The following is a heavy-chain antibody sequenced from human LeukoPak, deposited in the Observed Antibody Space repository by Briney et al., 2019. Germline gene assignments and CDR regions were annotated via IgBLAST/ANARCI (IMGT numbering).Heavy chain of an antibody. V-gene: IGHV4-34*01. D-gene: IGHD3-3*01. CDR3: ARPPWDYDSLGDAFDI. CDR1: SGSLSGYY. J-gene: IGHJ3*02. CDR2: INRSGSA. Sequence: SETLSLTCAVYSGSLSGYYWSWIRQPPGRGLEWIGEINRSGSANYNPSLKSRVTVSVDTSKNQFSLKLSSVTAADTAVYYCARPPWDYDSLGDAFDIWGQGTMVTVSS.